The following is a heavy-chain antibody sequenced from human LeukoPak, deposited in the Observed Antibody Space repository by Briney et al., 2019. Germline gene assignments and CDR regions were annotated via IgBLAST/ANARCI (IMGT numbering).Heavy chain of an antibody. J-gene: IGHJ5*02. CDR3: AGTIFGVVSPGFWFDP. Sequence: SETLSLTCSVSGISVSYGGYCWSWIRQAPAKGLEWIGYICRGGKSDYNPSLKSRVTISVDTSKNQFSLKLSSVTAADTAVYYCAGTIFGVVSPGFWFDPWGQGTLVTVSS. CDR1: GISVSYGGYC. V-gene: IGHV4-30-2*02. D-gene: IGHD3-3*01. CDR2: ICRGGKS.